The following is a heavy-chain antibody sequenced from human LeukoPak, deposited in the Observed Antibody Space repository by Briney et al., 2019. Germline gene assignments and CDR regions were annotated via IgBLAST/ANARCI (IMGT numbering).Heavy chain of an antibody. D-gene: IGHD2-2*01. CDR3: ARDEQGGDCSSTSCRPIDY. CDR1: GFTLSTNW. Sequence: GGSLRLSCTASGFTLSTNWMSWVRQAPGKGLEWVANIKQDGSEKYYVDSVKGRFTISRDNAENSLYLQMNSLRAEDTAVYYCARDEQGGDCSSTSCRPIDYWGQGTLVTVSS. J-gene: IGHJ4*02. V-gene: IGHV3-7*01. CDR2: IKQDGSEK.